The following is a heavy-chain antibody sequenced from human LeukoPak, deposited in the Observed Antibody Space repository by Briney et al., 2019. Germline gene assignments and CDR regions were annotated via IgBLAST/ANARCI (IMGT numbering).Heavy chain of an antibody. D-gene: IGHD6-19*01. Sequence: AASVKVSCKASGYTFTGYYIHWVRQAPGQGLDWMGWIIPNSGDTKYAQKFQGRVTMTRDTSITAAYMDLSSLRSDDTAVYYCARDSGGSSGDRLDPWGQGTLVTVSS. V-gene: IGHV1-2*02. J-gene: IGHJ5*02. CDR1: GYTFTGYY. CDR2: IIPNSGDT. CDR3: ARDSGGSSGDRLDP.